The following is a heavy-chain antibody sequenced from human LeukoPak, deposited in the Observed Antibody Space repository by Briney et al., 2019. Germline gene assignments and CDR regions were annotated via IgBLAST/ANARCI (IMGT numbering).Heavy chain of an antibody. CDR2: ISPSGDRT. D-gene: IGHD3-3*01. Sequence: GGSLRLSCAASGFTFTNHPMHWVRQASGKRLQYVSAISPSGDRTWYTDSVKGRFTIFRDNSKNTMYLQMGSLRPEDMGVYYCARAFRPASDPHDFYDFWGRGTTVTVSS. CDR1: GFTFTNHP. J-gene: IGHJ3*01. V-gene: IGHV3-64*02. CDR3: ARAFRPASDPHDFYDF.